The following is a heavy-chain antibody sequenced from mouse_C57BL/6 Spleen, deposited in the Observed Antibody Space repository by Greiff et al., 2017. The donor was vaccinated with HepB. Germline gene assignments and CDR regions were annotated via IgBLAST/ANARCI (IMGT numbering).Heavy chain of an antibody. D-gene: IGHD1-1*01. Sequence: QVHVKQSGPELVKPGASVKISCKASGYAFSSSWMNWVKQRPGKGLEWIGRIYPGDGDTNYNGKFKGKATLTADKSSSTAYMQLSSLTSEDSAVYFCARDYYGSSRYWYFDVWGTGTTVTVSS. CDR2: IYPGDGDT. J-gene: IGHJ1*03. CDR1: GYAFSSSW. V-gene: IGHV1-82*01. CDR3: ARDYYGSSRYWYFDV.